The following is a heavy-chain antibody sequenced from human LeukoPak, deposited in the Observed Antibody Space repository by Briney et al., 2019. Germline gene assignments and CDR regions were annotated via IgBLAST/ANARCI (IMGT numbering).Heavy chain of an antibody. Sequence: PSETLSLTCAVYGGSFSGYYWSWIRQPPGKGLEWIGEINHSGSTNYNPSLKSRVTISVDTSKTQFSLKLSSVTAADTAVYYCARCTTYYDILTGYYPMYYFDYWGQGTLVTVSS. CDR3: ARCTTYYDILTGYYPMYYFDY. D-gene: IGHD3-9*01. J-gene: IGHJ4*02. CDR2: INHSGST. V-gene: IGHV4-34*01. CDR1: GGSFSGYY.